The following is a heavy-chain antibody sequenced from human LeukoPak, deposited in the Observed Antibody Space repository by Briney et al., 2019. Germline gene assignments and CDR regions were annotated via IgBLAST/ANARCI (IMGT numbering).Heavy chain of an antibody. CDR3: AKAPYNSGTYYIYYFDS. V-gene: IGHV3-23*01. CDR2: ISGSGGIT. D-gene: IGHD3-10*01. CDR1: GFTFSSYA. Sequence: GGSLRLSCAASGFTFSSYAISWVRQAPGKGLEWVSAISGSGGITYYADSVKGRFTISRDNSKNTLYLQMNSLRAEDTAVYYCAKAPYNSGTYYIYYFDSWGQGTLVTVPS. J-gene: IGHJ4*02.